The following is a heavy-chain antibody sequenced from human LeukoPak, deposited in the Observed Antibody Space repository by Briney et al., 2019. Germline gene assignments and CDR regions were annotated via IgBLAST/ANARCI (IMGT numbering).Heavy chain of an antibody. CDR1: GFIFSCYG. CDR3: ARERYGDWNFDY. Sequence: GGSLRLSCAASGFIFSCYGLHWVRQAPGKGLEWAAVIWADGSNKYYADSVKGRFTISRENAKNSLYLQMNSLRDEDTALYYCARERYGDWNFDYWGQGTLVTVSS. V-gene: IGHV3-33*01. D-gene: IGHD4-17*01. CDR2: IWADGSNK. J-gene: IGHJ4*02.